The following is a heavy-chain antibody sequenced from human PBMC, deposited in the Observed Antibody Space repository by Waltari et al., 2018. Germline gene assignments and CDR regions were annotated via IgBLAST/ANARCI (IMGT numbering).Heavy chain of an antibody. V-gene: IGHV4-4*02. Sequence: QVQLQESGPGLVKPSGTLSLTCAVSGGSISSSNWWSWFRQPPGKGLEWIGEIYHSGSTNYNPSLKSRVTISVDKSKNQFSLKLSSVTAADTAVYYCANRDYGDYVRIGAGGYFQHWGQGTLVTVSS. CDR1: GGSISSSNW. CDR2: IYHSGST. J-gene: IGHJ1*01. D-gene: IGHD4-17*01. CDR3: ANRDYGDYVRIGAGGYFQH.